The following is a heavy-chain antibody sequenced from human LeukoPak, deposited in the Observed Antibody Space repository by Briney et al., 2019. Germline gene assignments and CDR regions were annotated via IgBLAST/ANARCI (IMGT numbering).Heavy chain of an antibody. CDR2: INSDRSIT. CDR3: ARGSGWLDY. D-gene: IGHD6-19*01. J-gene: IGHJ4*02. Sequence: GGSLRLSCAASGFTFSSYWMHWVRQAPGKGLEWVSCINSDRSITTYADSVKGRFTISRDNAKNTLYLQMNSLRAEDTAMSYWARGSGWLDYWGQGTMVTDSS. CDR1: GFTFSSYW. V-gene: IGHV3-74*01.